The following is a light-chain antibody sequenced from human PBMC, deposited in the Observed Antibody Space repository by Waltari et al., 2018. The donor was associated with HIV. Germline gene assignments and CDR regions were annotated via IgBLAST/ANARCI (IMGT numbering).Light chain of an antibody. Sequence: EIVMTQYPATLSVSPGERATLSCRASQSVSSNLAWYQQKPGQAPRLLIYGVSTRAAGVPARFSGSGSGTEFTLTISSLQSEDFAVYYCQQYNNWHTFGPGTKVDIK. CDR1: QSVSSN. J-gene: IGKJ3*01. CDR2: GVS. CDR3: QQYNNWHT. V-gene: IGKV3-15*01.